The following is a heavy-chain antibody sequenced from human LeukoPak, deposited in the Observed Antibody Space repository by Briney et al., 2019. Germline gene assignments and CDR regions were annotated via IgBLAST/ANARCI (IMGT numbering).Heavy chain of an antibody. D-gene: IGHD6-19*01. Sequence: PLASVKVSCKASGYTFTSYGISWVRQAPGQGLEWMGWINPNSGGTNYAQKFQGRVTMTRDTSISTAYMELSRLRSDDTAVYYCARDWDSSGWYRYWGQGTLVTVSS. CDR3: ARDWDSSGWYRY. J-gene: IGHJ4*02. CDR1: GYTFTSYG. V-gene: IGHV1-2*02. CDR2: INPNSGGT.